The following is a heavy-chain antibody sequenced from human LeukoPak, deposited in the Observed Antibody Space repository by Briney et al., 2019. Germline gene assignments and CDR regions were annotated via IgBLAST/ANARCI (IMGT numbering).Heavy chain of an antibody. Sequence: ASVKVSCKASGYTFTSYYMHWVRQAPGQGLEWMGIINPSGGSTSYAQKFRGRVTMTRDTSTSTVYMELSSLRSEDTAVYYCARERGIAVSNRRESYFEYWGQGTLVTVSS. D-gene: IGHD6-19*01. CDR2: INPSGGST. CDR1: GYTFTSYY. J-gene: IGHJ4*02. CDR3: ARERGIAVSNRRESYFEY. V-gene: IGHV1-46*01.